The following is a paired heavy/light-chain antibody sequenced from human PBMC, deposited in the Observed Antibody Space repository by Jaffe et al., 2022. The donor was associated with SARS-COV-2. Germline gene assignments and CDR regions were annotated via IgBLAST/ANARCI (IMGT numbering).Light chain of an antibody. CDR3: SSWDNSFGGWV. CDR1: NNNVGNQG. Sequence: QAGLTQPPSVSKALRQTATLTCTGNNNNVGNQGAAWLQQHQGHPPKLLSYRNNDRPSGISERFSASRSGDTASLTITGLQPEDEADYYCSSWDNSFGGWVFGGGTKLTVL. V-gene: IGLV10-54*01. J-gene: IGLJ3*02. CDR2: RNN.
Heavy chain of an antibody. CDR1: GFTFSSYV. CDR3: AREGLAVGTGGLDY. J-gene: IGHJ4*02. D-gene: IGHD3-16*01. V-gene: IGHV3-33*01. CDR2: LWYDGTNE. Sequence: QAQLVQSGGGVVQPGRSLRLSCAASGFTFSSYVMQWVRQAPGKGLEWVAGLWYDGTNENYADSVKGRFTISRDNSQNTLYLQMNSLRAEDTAVYYCAREGLAVGTGGLDYWGQGNLVTVSS.